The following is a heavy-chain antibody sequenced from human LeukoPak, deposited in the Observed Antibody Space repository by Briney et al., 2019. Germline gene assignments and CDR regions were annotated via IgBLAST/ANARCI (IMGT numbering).Heavy chain of an antibody. CDR1: GFTFSSYS. V-gene: IGHV4-59*12. CDR2: IYYSGST. D-gene: IGHD6-19*01. Sequence: GSLRLSCAASGFTFSSYSMNWVRQPPGKGLEWIANIYYSGSTYYNPSLKSRVTISVDTSKNQFSLKLRSVTAADAAVYYCARGGGWSPYYFDYWGQGTLVTVSS. J-gene: IGHJ4*02. CDR3: ARGGGWSPYYFDY.